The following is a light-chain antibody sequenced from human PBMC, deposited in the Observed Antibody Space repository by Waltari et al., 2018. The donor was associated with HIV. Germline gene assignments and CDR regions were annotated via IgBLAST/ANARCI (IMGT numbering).Light chain of an antibody. CDR1: KLGDKY. J-gene: IGLJ2*01. Sequence: SYELTQPPSVSVSPGQTASITCSGDKLGDKYACWYQQKPGQSPVLVIYQDSKRPSGIPDRFSGSNSGNTATLTISGTQAMDEADYYCQAWDSSTALVFGGGTKLTVL. CDR2: QDS. V-gene: IGLV3-1*01. CDR3: QAWDSSTALV.